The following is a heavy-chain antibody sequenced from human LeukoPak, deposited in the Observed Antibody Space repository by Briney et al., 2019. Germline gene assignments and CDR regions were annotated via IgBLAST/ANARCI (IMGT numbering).Heavy chain of an antibody. CDR2: IGTAGDT. D-gene: IGHD2-2*01. V-gene: IGHV3-13*04. Sequence: PGRSLRLSCAASGFTFSSYDMHWVRQATGKGLEWVSAIGTAGDTYYPGSVKGRFTISRENAKNSLYLQMNSLRAEDTALYYCARGYCSSTSCYFDYWGQGTLVTVSS. J-gene: IGHJ4*02. CDR3: ARGYCSSTSCYFDY. CDR1: GFTFSSYD.